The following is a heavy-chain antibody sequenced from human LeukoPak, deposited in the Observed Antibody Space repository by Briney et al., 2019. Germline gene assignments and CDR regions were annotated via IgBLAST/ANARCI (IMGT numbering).Heavy chain of an antibody. CDR2: MNPNSGNT. CDR1: GYTFTSYD. V-gene: IGHV1-8*01. D-gene: IGHD3-3*01. Sequence: ASVKVSCKTSGYTFTSYDINWVRQAPGQGLEWMGWMNPNSGNTGYAQKFQGRVTMTRNTSISTAYMELSSLRSEDTAVYYCARTGRITIFGVVISGPTYYMDVWGKGTTVTVSS. CDR3: ARTGRITIFGVVISGPTYYMDV. J-gene: IGHJ6*03.